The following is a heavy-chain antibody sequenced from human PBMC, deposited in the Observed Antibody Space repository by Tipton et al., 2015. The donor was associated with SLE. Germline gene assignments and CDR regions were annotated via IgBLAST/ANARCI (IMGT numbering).Heavy chain of an antibody. D-gene: IGHD3-10*01. CDR1: GGSISSYY. CDR3: ARDVRPMVQGVLGYFDL. V-gene: IGHV4-4*07. J-gene: IGHJ2*01. CDR2: IYTSGRP. Sequence: TLSLTCTVSGGSISSYYWSWIRQPAGEGLEWIGRIYTSGRPNYNPSPKSRVTMSVDTSKNQISLKLSSVTAADTAVYYCARDVRPMVQGVLGYFDLWGRGTLVTVSS.